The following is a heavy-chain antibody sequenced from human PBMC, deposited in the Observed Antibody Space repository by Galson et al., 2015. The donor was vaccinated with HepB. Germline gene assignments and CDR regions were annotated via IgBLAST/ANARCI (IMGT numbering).Heavy chain of an antibody. CDR2: IIPIFGTA. Sequence: SVKVSCKASGGTFSSYAISWVRQAPGQGLEWMGGIIPIFGTANYAQKFQGRVTITADKSTSTAYMELSSLRSEDTAVYYCARMIYDCGRSGFWSGYSPLTPQGYGMDVWGQGTTVTVSS. J-gene: IGHJ6*02. CDR1: GGTFSSYA. D-gene: IGHD3-3*01. CDR3: ARMIYDCGRSGFWSGYSPLTPQGYGMDV. V-gene: IGHV1-69*06.